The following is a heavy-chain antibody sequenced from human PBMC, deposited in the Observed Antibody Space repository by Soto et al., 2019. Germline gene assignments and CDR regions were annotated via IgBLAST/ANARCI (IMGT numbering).Heavy chain of an antibody. V-gene: IGHV2-5*01. CDR1: GFSFRTSGAG. CDR3: VSGSFPNWFDS. D-gene: IGHD3-10*01. J-gene: IGHJ5*01. CDR2: IYWNDDK. Sequence: QITLKESGPTLVKPTQTLTLTCTFSGFSFRTSGAGVGWIRQPPGMALEWLALIYWNDDKRYNASLKSRLTITRDPSKNQVVLTMANMDPVDTATYYCVSGSFPNWFDSWGQGIQVTVSS.